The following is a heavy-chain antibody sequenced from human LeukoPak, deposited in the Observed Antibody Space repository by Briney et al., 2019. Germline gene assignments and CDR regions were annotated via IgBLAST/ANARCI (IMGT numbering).Heavy chain of an antibody. CDR3: ARRGGSGRSFDY. J-gene: IGHJ4*02. Sequence: SETLSLTCAVYGGSFSGYYWSWIRQPPGKGLEWIGYIYYTGSTNYNPSLKSRLTISVDTSKNQFSLKLSSVTAADTAVYYCARRGGSGRSFDYWGQGTLVTVSS. CDR1: GGSFSGYY. D-gene: IGHD3-10*01. CDR2: IYYTGST. V-gene: IGHV4-59*01.